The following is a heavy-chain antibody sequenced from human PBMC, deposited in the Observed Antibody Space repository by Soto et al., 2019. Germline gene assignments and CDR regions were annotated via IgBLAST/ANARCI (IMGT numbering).Heavy chain of an antibody. CDR3: ASMAVAGFYYFDY. CDR2: IYYSGST. J-gene: IGHJ4*02. Sequence: SETLSLTCTVSGGSISSSSYYWGWIRQPPGKGLEWIGSIYYSGSTYYNPSLKSRVTISADTPKNQFSLKLSSVTAADTAVYYCASMAVAGFYYFDYWGQGTLVTVSS. CDR1: GGSISSSSYY. V-gene: IGHV4-39*01. D-gene: IGHD6-19*01.